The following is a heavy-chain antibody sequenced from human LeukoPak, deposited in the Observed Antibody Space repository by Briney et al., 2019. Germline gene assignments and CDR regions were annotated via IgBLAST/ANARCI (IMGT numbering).Heavy chain of an antibody. Sequence: GGSLRLSCAASGLTFSSYSMNWVRQAPGKGLEWVSSISSSSSYIYYADSVKGRFTISRDNAKNSLYLQMNSLRAEDTAVYYCARDSDVDTAMVHWGQGTLVTVSS. J-gene: IGHJ4*02. CDR3: ARDSDVDTAMVH. CDR2: ISSSSSYI. D-gene: IGHD5-18*01. V-gene: IGHV3-21*01. CDR1: GLTFSSYS.